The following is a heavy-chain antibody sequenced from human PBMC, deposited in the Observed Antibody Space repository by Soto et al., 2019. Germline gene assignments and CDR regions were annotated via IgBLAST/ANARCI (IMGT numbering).Heavy chain of an antibody. D-gene: IGHD3-3*01. V-gene: IGHV4-30-4*01. CDR2: IDYSGTA. Sequence: PSETLSLTCSVSGGSISVGDYHWSCIRQAPGKGLEWIGSIDYSGTASYNPSLETRVITSVDAPKNQFSLKVSSVTAADAAVYYCARAERSKILLFAKVTRRDYYDGMDVWGQGTKVTVSS. CDR3: ARAERSKILLFAKVTRRDYYDGMDV. CDR1: GGSISVGDYH. J-gene: IGHJ6*02.